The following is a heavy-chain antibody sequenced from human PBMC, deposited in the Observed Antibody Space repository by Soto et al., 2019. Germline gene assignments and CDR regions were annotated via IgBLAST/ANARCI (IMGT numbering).Heavy chain of an antibody. CDR2: IYYSGST. J-gene: IGHJ6*02. Sequence: SETLSLTCTVSGGSISSSSYYWGWIRQPPGKGLEWIGSIYYSGSTYYNPSLKSRVTISVDTSKNQFSLKLSSVTAADTAVYYCARQGLHSSSWHRYYYYGMDVWGQGTTVT. CDR3: ARQGLHSSSWHRYYYYGMDV. D-gene: IGHD6-13*01. V-gene: IGHV4-39*01. CDR1: GGSISSSSYY.